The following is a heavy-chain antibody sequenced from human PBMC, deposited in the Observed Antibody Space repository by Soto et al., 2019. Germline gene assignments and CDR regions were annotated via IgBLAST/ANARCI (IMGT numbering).Heavy chain of an antibody. CDR1: GGTFSSYA. CDR2: IIPIFGTA. Sequence: ASVKVSCKASGGTFSSYAISWVRQAPGQGLEWMGGIIPIFGTANYAQKFQGRVAITADESTSTAYMELSSLRSEDTAVYYCARVVSPATFYYYYGMDVWGQGTTVTVSS. CDR3: ARVVSPATFYYYYGMDV. V-gene: IGHV1-69*13. D-gene: IGHD2-15*01. J-gene: IGHJ6*02.